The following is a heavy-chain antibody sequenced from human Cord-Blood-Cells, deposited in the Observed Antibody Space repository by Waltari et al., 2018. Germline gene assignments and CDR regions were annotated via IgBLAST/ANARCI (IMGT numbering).Heavy chain of an antibody. V-gene: IGHV3-30*03. D-gene: IGHD6-13*01. CDR3: ASAAGSPFDY. Sequence: QVQLVESGGGVVQPGRSPRLSCAASGFTFSSYGMHWVRQAPGKGLEWVAVISYDGSNKYYADSVKGRFTISRDNSKNTLYLQMNSLRAEDTAVYYCASAAGSPFDYWGQGTLVTVSS. CDR2: ISYDGSNK. J-gene: IGHJ4*02. CDR1: GFTFSSYG.